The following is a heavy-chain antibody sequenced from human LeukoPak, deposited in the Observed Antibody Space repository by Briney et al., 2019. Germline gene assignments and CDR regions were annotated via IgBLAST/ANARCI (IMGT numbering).Heavy chain of an antibody. V-gene: IGHV1-46*01. CDR2: INPSGGST. Sequence: ASVKVSCKASGYTFTSYYMHWVRQSPGQGLEWMGIINPSGGSTSYAQKFQGRVTMTRDTSTSTVYMELSSLRSEDTAVYYCARVLDRYYYDSSGYILEGTDRGMDVWGQGTTVTVSS. CDR1: GYTFTSYY. CDR3: ARVLDRYYYDSSGYILEGTDRGMDV. D-gene: IGHD3-22*01. J-gene: IGHJ6*02.